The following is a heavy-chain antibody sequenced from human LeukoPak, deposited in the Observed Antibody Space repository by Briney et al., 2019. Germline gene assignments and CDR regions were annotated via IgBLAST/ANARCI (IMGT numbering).Heavy chain of an antibody. D-gene: IGHD3-10*01. CDR2: IYSGGST. J-gene: IGHJ6*02. Sequence: GGSLRLSCAASGFTVSSNYMSWVCQAPGKGLEWVSVIYSGGSTYYADSVKGRFTISRDNSKNTLYLQMNSLRAEDTAVYYCAGVDPGDYYYGMDVWGQGTTVTVSS. V-gene: IGHV3-66*01. CDR3: AGVDPGDYYYGMDV. CDR1: GFTVSSNY.